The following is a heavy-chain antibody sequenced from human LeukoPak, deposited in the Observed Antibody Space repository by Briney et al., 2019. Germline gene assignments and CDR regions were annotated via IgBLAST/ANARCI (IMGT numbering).Heavy chain of an antibody. J-gene: IGHJ4*02. V-gene: IGHV3-21*01. CDR1: GFTFSSYS. Sequence: GGPLRLSCAASGFTFSSYSMNWVRQAPGKGLEWVSSITRSSIYIYYADSVKGRFTISRDNAKNSLFLQMNSLRAEDTAVYFCARARYDSSGYYPLGDYWGQGTLVTVSS. CDR2: ITRSSIYI. CDR3: ARARYDSSGYYPLGDY. D-gene: IGHD3-22*01.